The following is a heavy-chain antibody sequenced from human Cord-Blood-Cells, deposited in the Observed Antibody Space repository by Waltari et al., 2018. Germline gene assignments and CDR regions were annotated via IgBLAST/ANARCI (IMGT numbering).Heavy chain of an antibody. Sequence: EVQLLESGGGLVQPGGSLRLSCAASGFTFSSYAVSWFRQAPGKGLEWVSAISGSGGSTYYADSVKGRFTISRDNSKNTLYLQMNSLRAEDTAVYYCAKEDCSSTSCYYYYGMDVWGQGTTVTVSS. CDR2: ISGSGGST. J-gene: IGHJ6*02. V-gene: IGHV3-23*01. CDR1: GFTFSSYA. CDR3: AKEDCSSTSCYYYYGMDV. D-gene: IGHD2-2*01.